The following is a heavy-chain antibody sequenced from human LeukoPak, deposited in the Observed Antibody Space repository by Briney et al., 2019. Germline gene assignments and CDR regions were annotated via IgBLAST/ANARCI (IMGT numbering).Heavy chain of an antibody. Sequence: PSETLSLTCSVSGGSISSSSYFWGWIRQPPGKGLEWIGTVYNRGSPYNNPSFKNRVTIYVDTPKNQLSLMLSSVTAADTAVYHCARVATTPRYFDLWGRGTLVTVSS. CDR1: GGSISSSSYF. V-gene: IGHV4-39*07. CDR3: ARVATTPRYFDL. D-gene: IGHD1-14*01. CDR2: VYNRGSP. J-gene: IGHJ2*01.